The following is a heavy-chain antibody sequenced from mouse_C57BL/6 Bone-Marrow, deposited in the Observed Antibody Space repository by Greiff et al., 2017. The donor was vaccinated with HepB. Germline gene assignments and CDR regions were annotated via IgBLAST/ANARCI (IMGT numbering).Heavy chain of an antibody. CDR2: IHPNSGST. J-gene: IGHJ4*01. Sequence: VKLQQPGAELVKPGASVKLSCKASGYTFTSYWMHWVKQRPGQGLEWIGMIHPNSGSTNYNEKFKSKATLTVDKSSSTAYMQLSSLTSEDSAVYYCASYSNYVNAMDYWGQGTSVTVSS. V-gene: IGHV1-64*01. D-gene: IGHD2-5*01. CDR3: ASYSNYVNAMDY. CDR1: GYTFTSYW.